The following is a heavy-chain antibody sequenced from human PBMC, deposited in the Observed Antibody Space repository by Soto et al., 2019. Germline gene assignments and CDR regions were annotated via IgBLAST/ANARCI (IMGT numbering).Heavy chain of an antibody. CDR3: AKDGNPIPYLTGYYRLGWFNP. J-gene: IGHJ5*02. CDR1: GFTFSSYA. V-gene: IGHV3-23*01. Sequence: GGSLRLSCAASGFTFSSYAMSWVRQAPGKGLEWVSAISGSGGSTYYADSVKGRFTISRDNSKNTLYLQMNSLRAEDTAVYYCAKDGNPIPYLTGYYRLGWFNPWGQGTLVTVSS. CDR2: ISGSGGST. D-gene: IGHD3-9*01.